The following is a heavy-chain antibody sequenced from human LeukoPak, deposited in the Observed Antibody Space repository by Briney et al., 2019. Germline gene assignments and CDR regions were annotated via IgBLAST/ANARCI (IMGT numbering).Heavy chain of an antibody. CDR2: ISGSGGAT. CDR3: AKDGVATITYDY. J-gene: IGHJ4*02. CDR1: GFTFSSYA. D-gene: IGHD5-12*01. Sequence: PGGSLRLSCAASGFTFSSYAMSWVRQAPGKGLEWVSVISGSGGATYYADSVKGRFTISRDNSKNTLYLQMNSPRAEDTAVYYCAKDGVATITYDYWGQGTLVTVSS. V-gene: IGHV3-23*01.